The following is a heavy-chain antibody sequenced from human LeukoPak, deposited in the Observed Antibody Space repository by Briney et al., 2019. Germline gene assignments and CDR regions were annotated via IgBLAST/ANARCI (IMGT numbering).Heavy chain of an antibody. CDR3: ARGTADVTTVSVYWYFDL. V-gene: IGHV4-34*01. D-gene: IGHD4-17*01. CDR2: INHGGST. J-gene: IGHJ2*01. Sequence: GSLRLSCAASGFTFSSYSMNWVRQAPGKGLEWIGEINHGGSTNFNPSLKSRVTISIDTSKNQFSLKLNSVTAADTAVYYCARGTADVTTVSVYWYFDLWGRGTLVTVSP. CDR1: GFTFSSYS.